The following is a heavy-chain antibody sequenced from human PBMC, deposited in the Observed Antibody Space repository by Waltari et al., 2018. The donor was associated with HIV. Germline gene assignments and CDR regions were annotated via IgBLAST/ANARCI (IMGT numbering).Heavy chain of an antibody. CDR2: VYSDGTT. Sequence: VRLVESGGALVRPGGALRLSCTASGFTVGNSSLPLARHASGKGLEWVSTVYSDGTTVYADSVKGRFSTSRDTSKNILHLLMDSLRVDDTAVYYCAREVFYYDNSGHPGWFDPWGQGTLVAVSS. CDR1: GFTVGNSS. J-gene: IGHJ5*02. D-gene: IGHD3-22*01. V-gene: IGHV3-66*01. CDR3: AREVFYYDNSGHPGWFDP.